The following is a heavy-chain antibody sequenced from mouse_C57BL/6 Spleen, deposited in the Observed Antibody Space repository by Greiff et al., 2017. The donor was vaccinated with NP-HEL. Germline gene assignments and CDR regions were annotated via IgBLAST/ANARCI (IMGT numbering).Heavy chain of an antibody. D-gene: IGHD1-1*01. Sequence: EVQLQQSGPELVKPGASVKISCKASGYTFTDYYMNWVKQSHGKSLEWIGDINPNNGGTSYNQKFKGKATLTVDKSSSTAYMELRSLTSEDSAVYYCARPDYYGSSPYAMDYWGQGTSVTVSS. CDR1: GYTFTDYY. CDR2: INPNNGGT. CDR3: ARPDYYGSSPYAMDY. J-gene: IGHJ4*01. V-gene: IGHV1-26*01.